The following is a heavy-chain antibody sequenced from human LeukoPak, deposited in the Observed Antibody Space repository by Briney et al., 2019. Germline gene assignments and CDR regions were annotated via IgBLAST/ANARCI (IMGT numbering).Heavy chain of an antibody. CDR3: ARDGAHSSGWLGNWFDP. D-gene: IGHD6-19*01. Sequence: ASVKVSCKASGGTFSSYAISWVRQAPGQGLEWMGGIIPIFGTANYAQKFQGRVTITADESTSTAYMELSSLRSGDTAVYYCARDGAHSSGWLGNWFDPWGQGTLVTVSS. V-gene: IGHV1-69*01. CDR2: IIPIFGTA. J-gene: IGHJ5*02. CDR1: GGTFSSYA.